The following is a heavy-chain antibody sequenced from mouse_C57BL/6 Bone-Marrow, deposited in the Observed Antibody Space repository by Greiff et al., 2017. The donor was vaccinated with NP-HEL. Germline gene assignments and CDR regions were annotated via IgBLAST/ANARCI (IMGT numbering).Heavy chain of an antibody. J-gene: IGHJ3*01. D-gene: IGHD2-4*01. CDR1: GFNIKDDY. Sequence: VRLQQSGAELVRPGASVKLSCTASGFNIKDDYMHWVKQRPEQGLEWVGWIDPETGDTEYASEFQGKATITADKSSNTAYLQLSSLTSEDTAVYYCTTGDYDVAYWGQGTLVTVSA. CDR3: TTGDYDVAY. CDR2: IDPETGDT. V-gene: IGHV14-4*01.